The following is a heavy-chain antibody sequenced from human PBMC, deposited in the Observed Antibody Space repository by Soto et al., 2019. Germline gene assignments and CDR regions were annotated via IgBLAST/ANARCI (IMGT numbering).Heavy chain of an antibody. D-gene: IGHD4-17*01. J-gene: IGHJ3*02. CDR1: GYSFTSYW. V-gene: IGHV5-10-1*01. CDR3: ASHFTVTDAFDI. Sequence: PGESLKISCKGSGYSFTSYWISWVRQMPGKGLEWMGRIDPSDSYTNYSPSFQGHVTISADKSISTAYLQWSSLKASDTAMYYCASHFTVTDAFDIWGQGTMVTVSS. CDR2: IDPSDSYT.